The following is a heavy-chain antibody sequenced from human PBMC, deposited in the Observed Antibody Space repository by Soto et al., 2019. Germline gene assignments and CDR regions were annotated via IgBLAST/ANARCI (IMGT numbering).Heavy chain of an antibody. CDR3: ARGGYSYGPTFDY. J-gene: IGHJ4*02. CDR1: GGSISSGGYY. CDR2: IYYSGST. Sequence: QVQLQEWGPGLVKPSQTMSLTCTVSGGSISSGGYYWSWIRQHPGKGLEWIGYIYYSGSTYYNPSLKSRVTISVDTSKNQFSLKLSSVTAADTAVYYCARGGYSYGPTFDYWGQGTLVTVSS. D-gene: IGHD5-18*01. V-gene: IGHV4-31*03.